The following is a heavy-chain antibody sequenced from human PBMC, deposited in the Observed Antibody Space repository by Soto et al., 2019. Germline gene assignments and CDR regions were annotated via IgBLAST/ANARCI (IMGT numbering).Heavy chain of an antibody. CDR1: GYTFTSYY. J-gene: IGHJ6*02. CDR3: ARSVASSSGSYMVSYYYYGMDV. Sequence: QVQLVQSGAEVKKPGASVKVSCKASGYTFTSYYMHWVRQAPGQGLEWMGIINPSGGSTSYAQKFQGRVTMTRDTSTSTVYMELSSLRSEDTAVYYCARSVASSSGSYMVSYYYYGMDVWGQGTTVTVSS. D-gene: IGHD3-10*01. CDR2: INPSGGST. V-gene: IGHV1-46*01.